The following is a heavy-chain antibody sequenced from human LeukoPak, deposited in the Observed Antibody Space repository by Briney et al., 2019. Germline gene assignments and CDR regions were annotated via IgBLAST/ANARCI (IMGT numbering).Heavy chain of an antibody. J-gene: IGHJ5*02. CDR2: IYYSGST. Sequence: PSQTLSLTCTVSGGSISSGGYYWSWIRQHPGKGLEWIGYIYYSGSTYYNPSLKSRVTISVDTSKNQFSLKLSSVTAADTAVYYCAREVGASARWFDPWAREPWSPSPQ. CDR1: GGSISSGGYY. D-gene: IGHD1-26*01. CDR3: AREVGASARWFDP. V-gene: IGHV4-31*03.